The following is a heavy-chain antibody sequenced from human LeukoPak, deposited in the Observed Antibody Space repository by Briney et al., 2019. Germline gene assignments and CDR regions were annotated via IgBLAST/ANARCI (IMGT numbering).Heavy chain of an antibody. CDR3: ARPNYYDRGGDY. D-gene: IGHD3-10*02. Sequence: GESLKISCQASGYSFASYWIGWVRQMPEKGLEWMGIIYPGDSDTRYSPSFQGQVTISADKSISTVYLQWSSLKASDTAIYYCARPNYYDRGGDYWGQGTLVTVSS. CDR1: GYSFASYW. CDR2: IYPGDSDT. J-gene: IGHJ4*02. V-gene: IGHV5-51*01.